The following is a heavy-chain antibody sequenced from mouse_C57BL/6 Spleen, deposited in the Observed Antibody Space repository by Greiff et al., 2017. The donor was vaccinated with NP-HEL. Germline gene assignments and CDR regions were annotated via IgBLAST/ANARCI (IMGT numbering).Heavy chain of an antibody. J-gene: IGHJ4*01. CDR1: GYTFTDYY. V-gene: IGHV1-26*01. CDR2: INPNNGGT. CDR3: ARGGFYAMDY. Sequence: VQLQQSGPELVKPGASVKISCKASGYTFTDYYMNWVKQSHGKSLEWIGDINPNNGGTSYNQKFKCKATLTVDKSSSTAYMELRSLTSEDSAVYYCARGGFYAMDYWGQGTSVTVSS.